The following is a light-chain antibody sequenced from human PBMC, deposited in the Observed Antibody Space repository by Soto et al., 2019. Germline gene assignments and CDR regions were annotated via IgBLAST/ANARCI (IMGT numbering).Light chain of an antibody. CDR3: QQRSNRPPIT. J-gene: IGKJ5*01. CDR1: QSVSSY. V-gene: IGKV3-11*01. CDR2: DAS. Sequence: EIVVTQSAATLSWSPGERATPTCRASQSVSSYLAWFQQKPGQAPRLLINDASNSATGIPARFSSNGSGTDFTPTISSLEPEDFSIYYCQQRSNRPPITFGQGTRLEI.